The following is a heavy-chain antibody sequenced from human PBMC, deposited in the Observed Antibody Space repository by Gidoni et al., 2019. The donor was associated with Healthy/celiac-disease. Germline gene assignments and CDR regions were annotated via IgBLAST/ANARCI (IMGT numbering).Heavy chain of an antibody. V-gene: IGHV3-21*01. CDR2: ISSSSSYI. D-gene: IGHD4-17*01. Sequence: EVQLVESGGGLVKPGGSLRLSCAASGFPFSSYSMNWVRQSPGKGLEWVSSISSSSSYIYYADSVKGRFTISRDNAKNSLYLQMNSLRAEDTAVYYCARITVTTILGWYGMDVWGQGTTVTVSS. CDR1: GFPFSSYS. J-gene: IGHJ6*02. CDR3: ARITVTTILGWYGMDV.